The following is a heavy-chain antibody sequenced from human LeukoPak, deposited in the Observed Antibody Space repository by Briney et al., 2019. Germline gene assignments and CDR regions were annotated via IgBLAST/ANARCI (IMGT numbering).Heavy chain of an antibody. J-gene: IGHJ4*02. D-gene: IGHD3-22*01. CDR1: GFTFSTYA. V-gene: IGHV3-23*01. CDR3: AKDRLFDSSGYHPYYFDY. CDR2: IGGSGTGGST. Sequence: GGSLRLSCAASGFTFSTYAMSWVRQAPGKGLEWVSTIGGSGTGGSTYYADSVKGPFTISRDNSKNTLYLQMNSLRAEDTAVYYCAKDRLFDSSGYHPYYFDYWGQGTLVTVSS.